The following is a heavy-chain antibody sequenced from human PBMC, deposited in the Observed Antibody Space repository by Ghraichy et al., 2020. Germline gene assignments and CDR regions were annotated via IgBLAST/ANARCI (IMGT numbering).Heavy chain of an antibody. Sequence: GESLNISCAASGFTFTSYSMSWVRQAPGKGLEWVSGISASGDTTYHADSVKGRFTISRNNSRNTVYLQMNSLRAEDSAVYYCAKHRDPPRNGYEYAGLDYWGQGSLLIVSS. J-gene: IGHJ4*02. D-gene: IGHD5-12*01. CDR1: GFTFTSYS. CDR2: ISASGDTT. CDR3: AKHRDPPRNGYEYAGLDY. V-gene: IGHV3-23*01.